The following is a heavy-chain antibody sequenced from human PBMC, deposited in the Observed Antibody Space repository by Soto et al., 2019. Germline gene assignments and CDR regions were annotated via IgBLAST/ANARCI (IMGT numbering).Heavy chain of an antibody. Sequence: QVQLVQSGADVKKPGTSVKVSCKAAGYSFTNYCMNWVRQAPGQGLAWMGMINPRTGSTRYAHKLQARVTLTRDTSTTTVYMELSTLISDNTAVYYCARDGGLLTASWHYDLWGPGTLVTVSS. CDR3: ARDGGLLTASWHYDL. D-gene: IGHD2-15*01. CDR1: GYSFTNYC. CDR2: INPRTGST. V-gene: IGHV1-46*01. J-gene: IGHJ2*01.